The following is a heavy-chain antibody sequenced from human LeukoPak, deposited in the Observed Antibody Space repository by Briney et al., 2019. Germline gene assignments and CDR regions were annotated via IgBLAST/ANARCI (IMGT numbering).Heavy chain of an antibody. CDR2: XSXDGXNK. Sequence: XLRLSCAXXXXXXXXXGMXXXRQAPXXXLXXXXXXSXDGXNKYYADSVKGRFTISRDNSKNTLYLQMNSLRAEDTAVYYCAKDTATRDSYYYYYYGMDVWGQGTTVTASS. J-gene: IGHJ6*02. CDR1: XXXXXXXG. V-gene: IGHV3-30*18. D-gene: IGHD5-24*01. CDR3: AKDTATRDSYYYYYYGMDV.